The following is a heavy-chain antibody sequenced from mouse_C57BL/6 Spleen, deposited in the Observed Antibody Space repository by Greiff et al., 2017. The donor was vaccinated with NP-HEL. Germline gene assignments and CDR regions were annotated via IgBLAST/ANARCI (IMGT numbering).Heavy chain of an antibody. Sequence: VQLQQPGAELVRPGSSVKLSCKASGYTFTSYWMHWVKQRPIQGLEWIGNIDPSDSETHYNQKFKDKATLTVDKSSSTAYMQLSSRTSEDSAVYYCARRGYYGSSYAMDYWGQGTSVTVSS. V-gene: IGHV1-52*01. J-gene: IGHJ4*01. CDR2: IDPSDSET. CDR3: ARRGYYGSSYAMDY. D-gene: IGHD1-1*01. CDR1: GYTFTSYW.